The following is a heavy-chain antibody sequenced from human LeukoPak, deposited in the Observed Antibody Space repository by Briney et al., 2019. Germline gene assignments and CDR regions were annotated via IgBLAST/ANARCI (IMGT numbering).Heavy chain of an antibody. CDR1: GFTFSSYA. Sequence: GGSLRLSCAASGFTFSSYAMSWVRPAPGKGLEWVSAISGSGGSTYYADSVKGRFTISRDNSKNTLYLQMNSLRAEDTAVYYCARAAYDSSGYLTLRGQGTLVTVSS. J-gene: IGHJ4*02. CDR2: ISGSGGST. CDR3: ARAAYDSSGYLTL. V-gene: IGHV3-23*01. D-gene: IGHD3-22*01.